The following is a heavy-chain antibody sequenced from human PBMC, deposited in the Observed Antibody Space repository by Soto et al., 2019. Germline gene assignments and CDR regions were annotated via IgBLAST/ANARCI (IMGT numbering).Heavy chain of an antibody. J-gene: IGHJ4*02. D-gene: IGHD1-7*01. Sequence: SETLSLTCGVSGFSISSDYYWGWIRQPPGKGLEWIGSIYHSGSTYYSPSPKSRVTISVDTSKNQFSLKLTSVTAADTAVYYCARGVGTTNYFDFWGQGTLVTVSS. CDR2: IYHSGST. V-gene: IGHV4-38-2*01. CDR1: GFSISSDYY. CDR3: ARGVGTTNYFDF.